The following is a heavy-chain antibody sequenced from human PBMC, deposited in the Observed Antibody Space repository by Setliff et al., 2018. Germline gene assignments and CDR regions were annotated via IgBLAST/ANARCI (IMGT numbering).Heavy chain of an antibody. V-gene: IGHV1-2*02. CDR2: INPNSGGT. Sequence: ASVKVSCKASGYTFTGYYMHWVRQAPGQGLEWMGWINPNSGGTNYAQKFQGRVTMTRDTSISTAYMELSRLRSDDTAVYYCAGEYGYSSSMDVWGNGTTVTVSS. CDR1: GYTFTGYY. CDR3: AGEYGYSSSMDV. D-gene: IGHD6-19*01. J-gene: IGHJ6*04.